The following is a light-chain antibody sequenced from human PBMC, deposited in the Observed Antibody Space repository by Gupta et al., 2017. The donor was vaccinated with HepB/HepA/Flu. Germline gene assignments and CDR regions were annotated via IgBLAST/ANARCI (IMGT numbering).Light chain of an antibody. CDR1: QSISSY. CDR2: AAS. Sequence: DIQMTQSPSSLSASVGDRVTSTCRASQSISSYLNWYQQKPGKAPKLLIYAASSLQSGVPSRFSGSGSGTDFTLTISSLQPEDFATYYCQQSDSTPWTFGQGTQVAIK. J-gene: IGKJ1*01. CDR3: QQSDSTPWT. V-gene: IGKV1-39*01.